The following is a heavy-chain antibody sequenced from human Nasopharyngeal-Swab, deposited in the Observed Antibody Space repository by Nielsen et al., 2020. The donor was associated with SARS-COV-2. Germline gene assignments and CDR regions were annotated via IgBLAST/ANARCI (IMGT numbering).Heavy chain of an antibody. D-gene: IGHD7-27*01. CDR1: GVTFSSYG. Sequence: GEPLKISCAESGVTFSSYGMHWVRPALGKGLAWVAFIRYDGSNKYYADSVKGRFTISRDNSKNTLYLQMNSLRAEDTAVYYCAKENWGGNMTYYYYYYMDVWGKGTTVTVSS. CDR2: IRYDGSNK. J-gene: IGHJ6*03. V-gene: IGHV3-30*02. CDR3: AKENWGGNMTYYYYYYMDV.